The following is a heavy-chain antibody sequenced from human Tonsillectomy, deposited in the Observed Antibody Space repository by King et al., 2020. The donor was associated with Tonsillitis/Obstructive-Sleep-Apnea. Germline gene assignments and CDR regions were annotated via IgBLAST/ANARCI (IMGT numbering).Heavy chain of an antibody. V-gene: IGHV3-23*04. J-gene: IGHJ5*02. CDR3: ARLLGWGWFDP. CDR1: GFTFSSYA. Sequence: VQLVESGGGLVQPGGSLRLSCAASGFTFSSYAMTWVRQAPGKGLEWVSYISDSAGSTYYADSVKGRLTSSRDNSKNTVHLQMSSLRVEDTAVYYCARLLGWGWFDPWGQGTLVTVSS. CDR2: ISDSAGST. D-gene: IGHD3-3*01.